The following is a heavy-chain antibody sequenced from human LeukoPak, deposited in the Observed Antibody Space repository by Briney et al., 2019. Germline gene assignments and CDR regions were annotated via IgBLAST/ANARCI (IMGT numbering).Heavy chain of an antibody. V-gene: IGHV3-23*01. CDR3: AKDPAMVRGVITTGYYFDY. CDR2: ISGSGGST. J-gene: IGHJ4*02. Sequence: GGSLRLSCAASGFTFSSYAMSWVRQAPGKGLEWVSAISGSGGSTYYADSVKGRFTISRDNSKNTLYLQMNSLRAEDTAVYYCAKDPAMVRGVITTGYYFDYWGQGTLVTVSS. D-gene: IGHD3-10*01. CDR1: GFTFSSYA.